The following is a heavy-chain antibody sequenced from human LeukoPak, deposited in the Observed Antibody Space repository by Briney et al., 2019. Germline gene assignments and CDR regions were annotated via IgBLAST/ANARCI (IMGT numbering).Heavy chain of an antibody. CDR3: ARLVSRITTYFDY. Sequence: GGSLRLSCAASGFTFSSYAMSWVRQAPGKGLEWVSAISGSGGSTYYADSVKGRFTISRDNSKNTLYLQMNSLRAEDTAVYYCARLVSRITTYFDYWGQGTLVTVSS. CDR1: GFTFSSYA. CDR2: ISGSGGST. D-gene: IGHD1-14*01. V-gene: IGHV3-23*01. J-gene: IGHJ4*02.